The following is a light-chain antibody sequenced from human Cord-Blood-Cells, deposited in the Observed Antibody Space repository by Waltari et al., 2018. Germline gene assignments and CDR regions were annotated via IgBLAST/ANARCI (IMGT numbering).Light chain of an antibody. CDR2: AAS. Sequence: DIQLTQSPSFLSASVAARVTHTCRASQGISSYLAWYQQKPGKAPKLLIYAASTLQSGVPSRFSGRGSGTEFTLTISSLQPEDFATDYCQQLNSYPLTFGGGTKVEIK. J-gene: IGKJ4*01. CDR1: QGISSY. V-gene: IGKV1-9*01. CDR3: QQLNSYPLT.